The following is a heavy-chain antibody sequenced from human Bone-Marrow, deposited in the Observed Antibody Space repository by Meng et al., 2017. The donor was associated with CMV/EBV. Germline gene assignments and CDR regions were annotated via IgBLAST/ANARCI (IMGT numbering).Heavy chain of an antibody. CDR3: ARVKDWGYSSAWDAFDI. CDR2: VIPLFDTA. J-gene: IGHJ3*02. CDR1: GYTFTSYD. V-gene: IGHV1-69*05. Sequence: SVKVSCKPSGYTFTSYDINWVRQAPGQGLEWMGAVIPLFDTAYYAQKFQGRLTITTADSSTTGFMELSSLTSDDTAVYYCARVKDWGYSSAWDAFDIWGQGTMVTVSS. D-gene: IGHD2-15*01.